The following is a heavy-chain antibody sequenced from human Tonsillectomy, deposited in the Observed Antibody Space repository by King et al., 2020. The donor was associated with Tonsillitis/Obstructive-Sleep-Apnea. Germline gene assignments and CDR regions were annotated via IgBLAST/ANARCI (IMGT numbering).Heavy chain of an antibody. J-gene: IGHJ5*02. Sequence: VQLVESGGGLVQPGGCLKLSCAASGFTVSSYWMHWVRQTPGKGLVWVSRIISDWSSTTYSDSVKGRVTISGDNAKNNLYLQMNSMGAQDPAIYYCARDWGTLGYCSSSSCHEAWFDPWGQGTLVTVSS. CDR1: GFTVSSYW. CDR2: IISDWSST. D-gene: IGHD2-2*01. CDR3: ARDWGTLGYCSSSSCHEAWFDP. V-gene: IGHV3-74*01.